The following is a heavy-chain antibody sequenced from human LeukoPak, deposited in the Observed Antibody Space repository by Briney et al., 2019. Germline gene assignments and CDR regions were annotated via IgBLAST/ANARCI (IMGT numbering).Heavy chain of an antibody. D-gene: IGHD5-12*01. CDR1: GFTFSSYA. CDR3: ARAGDPYTITDYFDY. CDR2: ISYDGSNK. Sequence: PGGSLRLSCAASGFTFSSYAMHWVRQAPGKGLEWVAVISYDGSNKYYADSVKGRFTISRDNSKNTLYLQMNSLRAEDTAVYYCARAGDPYTITDYFDYWGQGTLVTVSS. J-gene: IGHJ4*02. V-gene: IGHV3-30*04.